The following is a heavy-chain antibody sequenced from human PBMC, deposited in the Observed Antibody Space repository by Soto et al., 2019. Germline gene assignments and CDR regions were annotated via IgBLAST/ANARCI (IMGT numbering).Heavy chain of an antibody. V-gene: IGHV4-39*07. D-gene: IGHD2-2*02. CDR1: DGYSGATGCS. CDR3: AKEDIVVPPTILALHY. CDR2: IYNTGRT. Sequence: SETMCVTSTVADGYSGATGCSWGFISQPPGKGLEWIGSIYNTGRTSYNPSLKSRVTISVDMSKNQFSLNSLRAEDTALYYCAKEDIVVPPTILALHYWGQGTLVTVSS. J-gene: IGHJ4*02.